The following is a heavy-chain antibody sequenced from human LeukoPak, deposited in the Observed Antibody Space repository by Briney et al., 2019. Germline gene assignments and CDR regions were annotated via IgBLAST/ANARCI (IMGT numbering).Heavy chain of an antibody. J-gene: IGHJ4*02. CDR3: ARTPSLYCSGGSCYDY. D-gene: IGHD2-15*01. CDR2: IKQDGSEK. Sequence: GGSLRLSCAASGFTFSSYWMSWVRQAPGKGLEWVANIKQDGSEKYYVDSVKGRFTISRDNAKNSLYLRMNSLRAEDTAVYYCARTPSLYCSGGSCYDYWGQGTLVTVSS. CDR1: GFTFSSYW. V-gene: IGHV3-7*01.